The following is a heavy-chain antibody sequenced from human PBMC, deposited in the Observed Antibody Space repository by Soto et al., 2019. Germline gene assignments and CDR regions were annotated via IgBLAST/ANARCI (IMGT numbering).Heavy chain of an antibody. CDR2: ISYDGSNK. CDR3: AKPHGSSGYYYAGYFQH. J-gene: IGHJ1*01. Sequence: GGSLRLSCAASGFTFSSYVMHWVRQAPGKGLEWVAVISYDGSNKYYADSVKGRFTISRDNSKNTLYLQMNSLRAEDTAVYYCAKPHGSSGYYYAGYFQHWGQGTLVTVSS. D-gene: IGHD3-22*01. CDR1: GFTFSSYV. V-gene: IGHV3-30*18.